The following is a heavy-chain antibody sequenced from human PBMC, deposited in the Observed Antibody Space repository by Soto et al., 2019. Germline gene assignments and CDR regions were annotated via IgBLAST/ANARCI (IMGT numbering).Heavy chain of an antibody. Sequence: QVQLVQSGPDVKKPGASVKVSCKASGYRFDSYGINWIRQAPGQGLEWMGWISARNDDIKYAHKFQDRVTLTRETSTSTAYIERRFLRSDDTAVYYSAREGKYVAFDMWGQGTRVTVSS. D-gene: IGHD3-10*01. CDR1: GYRFDSYG. CDR2: ISARNDDI. V-gene: IGHV1-18*01. J-gene: IGHJ3*02. CDR3: AREGKYVAFDM.